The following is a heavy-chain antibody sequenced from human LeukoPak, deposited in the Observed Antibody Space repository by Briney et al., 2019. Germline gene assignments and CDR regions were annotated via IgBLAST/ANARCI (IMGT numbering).Heavy chain of an antibody. Sequence: NPSETLSLTCTVSGGSTSSYYWSWIRQPPGKGLEWIGYIYYSGGTNYNPSLKSRVTISVDTSKNQFSLKLSSVTAADTAVYYCARGGRIVVVPAAMRSTSYYYGMDVWGQGTTVTVSS. CDR1: GGSTSSYY. CDR3: ARGGRIVVVPAAMRSTSYYYGMDV. D-gene: IGHD2-2*01. CDR2: IYYSGGT. J-gene: IGHJ6*02. V-gene: IGHV4-59*01.